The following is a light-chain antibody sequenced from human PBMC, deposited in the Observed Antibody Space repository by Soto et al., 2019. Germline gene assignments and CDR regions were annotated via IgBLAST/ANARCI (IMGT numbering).Light chain of an antibody. CDR1: QSVSSSY. CDR2: DAS. J-gene: IGKJ3*01. Sequence: ETVLTQSPGTLSLSPGDRATLSCRASQSVSSSYLAWYQQKPGQAPRLLIYDASRRATGIPDRFSGSGSGTDFTLTISRLEPEDFAVYYCHQYNSWPRGTFGPGTKVEIK. V-gene: IGKV3-20*01. CDR3: HQYNSWPRGT.